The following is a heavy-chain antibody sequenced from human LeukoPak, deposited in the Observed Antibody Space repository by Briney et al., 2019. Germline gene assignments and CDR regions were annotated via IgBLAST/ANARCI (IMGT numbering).Heavy chain of an antibody. D-gene: IGHD3-9*01. J-gene: IGHJ4*02. CDR3: ARDVFVKHILTGYYQEDY. CDR2: IWYDGSNK. CDR1: GFTFSSYG. V-gene: IGHV3-33*01. Sequence: GGSLRLSCAASGFTFSSYGMHWVRQAPGKGLEWVAVIWYDGSNKYYADSVKGRFTISRDNSKNTLYLQMNSLRAEDTAVYYCARDVFVKHILTGYYQEDYWGQGTLVTVSS.